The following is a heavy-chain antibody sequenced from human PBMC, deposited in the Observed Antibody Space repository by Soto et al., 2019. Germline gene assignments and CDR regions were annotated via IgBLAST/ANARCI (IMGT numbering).Heavy chain of an antibody. CDR1: GFRFEKYG. Sequence: EAQLEESGGGVVRPGEPLRLSCAASGFRFEKYGLSWVRQVPGKGLEWVSGINSKGDRVGYADSVKGRFTISRDNAKNALYLEVRSLRAEDPALDDCARVIDYGEGDFFYDMDVWGQGTTVAVSS. CDR2: INSKGDRV. CDR3: ARVIDYGEGDFFYDMDV. V-gene: IGHV3-20*01. D-gene: IGHD4-17*01. J-gene: IGHJ6*02.